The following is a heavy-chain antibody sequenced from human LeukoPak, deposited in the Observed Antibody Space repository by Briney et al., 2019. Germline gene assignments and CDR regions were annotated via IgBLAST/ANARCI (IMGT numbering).Heavy chain of an antibody. CDR3: ASNSYQLLYCY. Sequence: ASVKVSRKASGGTFSSYAISWVRQAPGQGLEWMGGIIPIFGTANYAQKFQGRVTITADESTSTAYMELSSLRSEDTAVYYCASNSYQLLYCYWGQGTLVTVSS. J-gene: IGHJ4*02. V-gene: IGHV1-69*01. CDR1: GGTFSSYA. CDR2: IIPIFGTA. D-gene: IGHD2-2*02.